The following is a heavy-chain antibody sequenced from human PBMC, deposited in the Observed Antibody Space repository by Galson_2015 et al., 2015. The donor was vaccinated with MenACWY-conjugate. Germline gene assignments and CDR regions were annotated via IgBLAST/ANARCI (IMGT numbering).Heavy chain of an antibody. V-gene: IGHV1-8*01. CDR3: AIVTRARFDL. CDR1: GYTFTFYD. CDR2: MNPNSGNT. Sequence: SVKVSCKASGYTFTFYDMSWVRQTTGQGLECLGWMNPNSGNTGYAQKFQGRVTMIRNTSITTAYMELSSLSSEDTAVDFCAIVTRARFDLWGQETLCTFSS. D-gene: IGHD1-1*01. J-gene: IGHJ4*02.